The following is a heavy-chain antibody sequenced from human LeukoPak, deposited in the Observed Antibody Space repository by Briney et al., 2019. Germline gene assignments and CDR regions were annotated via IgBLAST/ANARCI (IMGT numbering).Heavy chain of an antibody. CDR1: GCSVSSGSYY. CDR3: ARDLVVVVAATMDYGMDV. Sequence: SEPLSLTCTVSGCSVSSGSYYWRWIRQPPGKGLEWIVYIYYSGSTNYNPSLKSRVTISVDTSKNQFSLKLSSVTAADTAVYYCARDLVVVVAATMDYGMDVWGKGTMVTVSS. J-gene: IGHJ6*04. CDR2: IYYSGST. V-gene: IGHV4-61*01. D-gene: IGHD2-15*01.